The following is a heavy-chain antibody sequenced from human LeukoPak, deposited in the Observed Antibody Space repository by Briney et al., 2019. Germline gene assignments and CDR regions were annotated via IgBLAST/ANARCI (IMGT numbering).Heavy chain of an antibody. CDR3: ARDPAYYDSSGYFDY. D-gene: IGHD3-22*01. J-gene: IGHJ4*02. Sequence: ASVKVSCKASGYTFTLYGIRWVRQAPGQGLEWMGWISAYNGNTNYAQKLQGRVTMTTDTSTSAAYMELRSLRSDDTAVYYCARDPAYYDSSGYFDYWGQGTLVTVSS. CDR1: GYTFTLYG. CDR2: ISAYNGNT. V-gene: IGHV1-18*01.